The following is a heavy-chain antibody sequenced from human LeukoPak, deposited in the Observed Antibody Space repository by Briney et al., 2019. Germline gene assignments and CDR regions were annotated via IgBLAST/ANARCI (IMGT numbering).Heavy chain of an antibody. V-gene: IGHV3-53*01. CDR3: ARGAGEVNVWGSFRLGGFDY. Sequence: PGGSLRLSCSASGFTVSRNYMTWVRPAPGKGLKWVSVIYSGGSTYYADSVKGRFTISRDNSKNTLYLQMNSLRAEDTAVYYCARGAGEVNVWGSFRLGGFDYWGQGTLVTVSS. CDR2: IYSGGST. J-gene: IGHJ4*02. CDR1: GFTVSRNY. D-gene: IGHD3-16*02.